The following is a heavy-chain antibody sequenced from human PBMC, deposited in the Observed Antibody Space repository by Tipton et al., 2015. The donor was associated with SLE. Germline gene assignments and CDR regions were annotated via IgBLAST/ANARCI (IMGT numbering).Heavy chain of an antibody. CDR3: ARGHRPDPFDI. CDR2: IYYNGNT. V-gene: IGHV4-30-4*01. CDR1: GGSISSYY. Sequence: TLSLTCTVSGGSISSYYWSWIRQSPGKGLEWIAYIYYNGNTYYNPSLKSRVSISVDTSRTHFSLKITSLTAADTAVYFCARGHRPDPFDIWGQGTMVTVSS. J-gene: IGHJ3*02.